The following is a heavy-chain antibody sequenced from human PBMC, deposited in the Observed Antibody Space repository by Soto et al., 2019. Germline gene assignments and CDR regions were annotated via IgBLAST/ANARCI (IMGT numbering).Heavy chain of an antibody. CDR3: GNRGTQILWSLAL. CDR1: GFTFXSLA. Sequence: PGGSLRLCCAASGFTFXSLALIWFRQAPGKGLEWVSAISGSGGSTYYADSVKGRFTISRDNSKNTLYLQMNSLRAEDTAVYYCGNRGTQILWSLALRGRGTLLTVSS. J-gene: IGHJ2*01. D-gene: IGHD3-16*01. CDR2: ISGSGGST. V-gene: IGHV3-23*01.